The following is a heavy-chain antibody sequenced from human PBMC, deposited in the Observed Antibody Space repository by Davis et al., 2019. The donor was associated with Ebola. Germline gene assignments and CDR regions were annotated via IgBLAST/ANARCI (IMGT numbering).Heavy chain of an antibody. J-gene: IGHJ5*01. Sequence: LRLSCSVSGASISDSNDYWGWIRQPPGKGLEWIGSIYSRGSTYYNPSLNPSLKGRVITSVDTSKNQFSLKVTSVTVADTAVYFCAKHRPGSCSGGICSFRFDSWGQGSLVSVST. D-gene: IGHD2-15*01. CDR1: GASISDSNDY. V-gene: IGHV4-39*01. CDR2: IYSRGST. CDR3: AKHRPGSCSGGICSFRFDS.